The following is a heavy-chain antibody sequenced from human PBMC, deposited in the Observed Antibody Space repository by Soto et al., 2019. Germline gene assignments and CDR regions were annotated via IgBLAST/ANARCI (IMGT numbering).Heavy chain of an antibody. CDR1: GGSFSGYY. D-gene: IGHD6-25*01. V-gene: IGHV4-34*01. J-gene: IGHJ4*02. CDR3: ARRREEQRLNYFNY. Sequence: SETLSLTCAVYGGSFSGYYWSWIRQPPGKGLEWIGEINHSGSTNYNPSLKSRVTISVDTSKNQFSLKLSSVTAADTAVYYCARRREEQRLNYFNYWAQEPRVPVPS. CDR2: INHSGST.